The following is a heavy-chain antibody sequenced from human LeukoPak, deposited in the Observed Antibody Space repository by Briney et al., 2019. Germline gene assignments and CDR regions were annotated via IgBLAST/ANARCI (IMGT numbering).Heavy chain of an antibody. V-gene: IGHV3-48*04. CDR2: ISSSSSTI. CDR3: AKDLRSYSSGWYARNLDY. Sequence: AGGSLRLSCAASGFTFSSYSMNWVRQAPGKGLEWVSYISSSSSTIYYADSVKGRFTISRDNAKNSLYLQMNSLRAEDTAVYYCAKDLRSYSSGWYARNLDYWGQGTLVTVSS. CDR1: GFTFSSYS. J-gene: IGHJ4*02. D-gene: IGHD6-19*01.